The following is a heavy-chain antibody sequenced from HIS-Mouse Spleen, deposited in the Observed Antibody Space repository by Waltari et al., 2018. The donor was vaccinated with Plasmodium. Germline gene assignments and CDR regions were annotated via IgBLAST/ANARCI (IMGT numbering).Heavy chain of an antibody. D-gene: IGHD6-6*01. CDR1: GFSLSPRRLC. Sequence: QVTLWESGPALVIPTQTLTLTCSFSGFSLSPRRLCVRWIRQPPRKALKWLAPIDWDDDNYYSPSVTPRHTLAKDPAKNQVVLTMTSRDPVDTATYYSARHKKRGQRVRGYFDYWGQGTLVTVSS. J-gene: IGHJ4*02. V-gene: IGHV2-70*01. CDR2: IDWDDDN. CDR3: ARHKKRGQRVRGYFDY.